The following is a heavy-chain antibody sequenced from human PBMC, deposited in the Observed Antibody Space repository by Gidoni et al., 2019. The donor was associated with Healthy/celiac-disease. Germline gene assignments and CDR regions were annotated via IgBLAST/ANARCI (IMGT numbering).Heavy chain of an antibody. J-gene: IGHJ4*02. CDR2: ISGSGGST. D-gene: IGHD4-17*01. V-gene: IGHV3-23*01. CDR1: GFPFSSYA. Sequence: EVQLLESGGGLVQPGGSLRLSCAASGFPFSSYARSWVRQAPGKGLAWVSAISGSGGSTYYADSVKGRFTISRDNSKNTLYLQMNSLRAEDTAVYYCAKLLSTVTLDDYWGQGTLVTVSS. CDR3: AKLLSTVTLDDY.